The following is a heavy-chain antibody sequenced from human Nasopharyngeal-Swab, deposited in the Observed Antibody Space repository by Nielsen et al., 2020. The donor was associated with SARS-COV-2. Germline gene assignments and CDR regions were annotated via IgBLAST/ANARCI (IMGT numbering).Heavy chain of an antibody. D-gene: IGHD2-2*01. Sequence: ASVKVSCKASGYTFTSYGISWVRQAPGQGLEWMGWISAYNGNTNYAQKLQSRVTMTTDTSTSTAYMELRSLRSDDTAVYYCARDSGKLLSPATGDYWGQGTLVTVSS. CDR3: ARDSGKLLSPATGDY. CDR2: ISAYNGNT. V-gene: IGHV1-18*01. J-gene: IGHJ4*02. CDR1: GYTFTSYG.